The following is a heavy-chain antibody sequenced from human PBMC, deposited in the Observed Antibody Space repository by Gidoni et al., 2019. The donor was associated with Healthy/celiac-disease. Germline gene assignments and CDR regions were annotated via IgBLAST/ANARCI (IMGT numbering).Heavy chain of an antibody. CDR3: ARDAQGVDY. D-gene: IGHD1-26*01. Sequence: QVQLVESGGGVVQPGRSLRLSCAGSGFTFSSYGMPWVRQAPGKGLEWVAVIWYDGSNKYYADSVKGRFTISRDNSKNTLYLQMNSLRAEDTAVYYCARDAQGVDYWGQGTLVTVSS. J-gene: IGHJ4*02. V-gene: IGHV3-33*01. CDR1: GFTFSSYG. CDR2: IWYDGSNK.